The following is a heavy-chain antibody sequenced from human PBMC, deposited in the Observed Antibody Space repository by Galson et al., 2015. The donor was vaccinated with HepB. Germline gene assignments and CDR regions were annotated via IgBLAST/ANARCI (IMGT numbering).Heavy chain of an antibody. CDR1: GGTFSSYA. J-gene: IGHJ4*02. V-gene: IGHV1-69*13. Sequence: SVKVSCKASGGTFSSYAISWVRQAPGQGLEWMGGIIPIFGTANYTQKFQGRVTITADESTSTAYMELSSLRSEDTAVYYCARGGTNIVVVPAATSFPPYYWGQGTLVTVSS. CDR3: ARGGTNIVVVPAATSFPPYY. D-gene: IGHD2-2*01. CDR2: IIPIFGTA.